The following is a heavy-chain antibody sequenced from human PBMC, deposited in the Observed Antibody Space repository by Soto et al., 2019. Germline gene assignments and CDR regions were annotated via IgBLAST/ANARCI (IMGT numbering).Heavy chain of an antibody. Sequence: EVKLVESGGGLVQPGGSLRLSGLASEFTFNTYWMNWVRQAPGRGLEWVANIKDDGSEKNYLDSVKGRFTISRDNAKNSLSLQMNSLRGEDTAVYFCARDWGTPGRGSAVGYYYHYGMDVWGQGTTVTVSS. D-gene: IGHD6-19*01. CDR3: ARDWGTPGRGSAVGYYYHYGMDV. V-gene: IGHV3-7*05. CDR1: EFTFNTYW. J-gene: IGHJ6*02. CDR2: IKDDGSEK.